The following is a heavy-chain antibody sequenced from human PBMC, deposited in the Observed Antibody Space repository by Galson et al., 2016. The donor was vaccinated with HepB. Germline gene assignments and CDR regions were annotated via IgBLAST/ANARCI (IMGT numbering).Heavy chain of an antibody. Sequence: SETLSLTCDVLGGSISSANWWSWVRQPPGKGLEWIGQIYPSGRTNYKPSLRSRVTILVDRSKNQFSLSLSSVTAADTAVYYCARELGGSGSYDYWGPGTLVTVSS. CDR1: GGSISSANW. CDR2: IYPSGRT. J-gene: IGHJ4*02. V-gene: IGHV4-4*02. D-gene: IGHD3-10*01. CDR3: ARELGGSGSYDY.